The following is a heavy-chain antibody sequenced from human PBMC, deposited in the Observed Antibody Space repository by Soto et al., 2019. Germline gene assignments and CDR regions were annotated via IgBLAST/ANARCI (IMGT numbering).Heavy chain of an antibody. V-gene: IGHV3-15*01. CDR3: TTARVQRFGEFLVRTDDY. CDR2: IKSKTDGGTT. CDR1: GFTFSNAW. Sequence: GGSLRLSCAASGFTFSNAWMSWVRQAPGKGLEWVGRIKSKTDGGTTDYAAPVKGRFTISRDDSKNTLYLQMNSLKTEDTAVYYCTTARVQRFGEFLVRTDDYWGQGTLVTVSS. D-gene: IGHD3-10*01. J-gene: IGHJ4*02.